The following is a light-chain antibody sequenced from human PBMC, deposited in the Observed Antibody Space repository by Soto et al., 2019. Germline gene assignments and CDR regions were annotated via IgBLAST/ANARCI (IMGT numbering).Light chain of an antibody. CDR2: DVS. Sequence: QSALTQPASVSGPPGQSITISCTGTSSDVGGYNYVSWYQQHPGKAPKLMIYDVSNRPSGVSNRFSGSKSGNTASLTISGLQAEDEADYYCSSYTSSSTLEVFGGGTKVTVL. V-gene: IGLV2-14*01. CDR3: SSYTSSSTLEV. CDR1: SSDVGGYNY. J-gene: IGLJ2*01.